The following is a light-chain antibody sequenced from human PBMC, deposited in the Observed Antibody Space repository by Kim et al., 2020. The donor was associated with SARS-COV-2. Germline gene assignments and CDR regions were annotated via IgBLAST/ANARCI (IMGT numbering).Light chain of an antibody. Sequence: SYELTQPLSVSVALGQTARITCEGNNIENKNVHWYQQKPGQAPVLVMYRDNMRPSGIPERFSGSNSGNTATVTISAAQAGDEADYYCQVWDIGTAVVFGGGTQLTVL. CDR1: NIENKN. J-gene: IGLJ2*01. CDR2: RDN. V-gene: IGLV3-9*01. CDR3: QVWDIGTAVV.